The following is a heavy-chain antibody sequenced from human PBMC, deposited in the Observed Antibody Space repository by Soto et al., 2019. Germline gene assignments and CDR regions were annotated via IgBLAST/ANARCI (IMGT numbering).Heavy chain of an antibody. CDR1: GLTFNRYW. CDR2: INTDGSNT. CDR3: AREFCSGGNCYTYYFDP. D-gene: IGHD2-15*01. Sequence: GGSLRLSCAASGLTFNRYWMHSVRHAPGKGLVWVSHINTDGSNTNYADSVKGRFTISRDNAKSTLFLQMNSLRDEDTAVYYCAREFCSGGNCYTYYFDPWGQGIPVTVSS. V-gene: IGHV3-74*01. J-gene: IGHJ5*02.